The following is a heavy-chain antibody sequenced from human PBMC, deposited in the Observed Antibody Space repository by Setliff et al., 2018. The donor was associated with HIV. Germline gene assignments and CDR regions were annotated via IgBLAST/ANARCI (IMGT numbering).Heavy chain of an antibody. D-gene: IGHD3-3*01. V-gene: IGHV1-2*02. Sequence: ASVKVSCKASGGPFSAYAITWVRQAPGQGLEWMGNINPHTGVTKYAEKFQGRVTMTRDTSINTIYMELSRLRSDDTAVYYCARDLRDGFEEWFSTLDDGMDVWGQGTTVTVSS. CDR3: ARDLRDGFEEWFSTLDDGMDV. J-gene: IGHJ6*02. CDR2: INPHTGVT. CDR1: GGPFSAYA.